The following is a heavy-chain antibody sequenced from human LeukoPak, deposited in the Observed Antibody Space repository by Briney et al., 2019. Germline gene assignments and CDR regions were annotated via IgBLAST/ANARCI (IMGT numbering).Heavy chain of an antibody. CDR3: ARDPAFLEESPTLSY. Sequence: GASVKVSCKASGYTFTSYGISWVRQAPGQGLEWMGWISAYNGNTNYAQKLQGRVTMTTDTSTSTAYMELRSLRSDDTAVYYCARDPAFLEESPTLSYWGQGTLVTVSS. CDR2: ISAYNGNT. CDR1: GYTFTSYG. V-gene: IGHV1-18*01. J-gene: IGHJ4*02. D-gene: IGHD3-3*01.